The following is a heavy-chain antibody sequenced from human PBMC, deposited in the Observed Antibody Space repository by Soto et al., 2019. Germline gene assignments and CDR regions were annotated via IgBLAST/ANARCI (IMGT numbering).Heavy chain of an antibody. Sequence: QVQLGQSGAEVREPGASVNVSCKASGYSFTNNDVSWVRQATGQGLEWMGWMNPGSGDTGYAQKFQGRVTMTRDISKATAYMELSSLRSDDTAIYYCARMATFGSLNWFDPWGQGTLVTVSS. D-gene: IGHD3-16*01. V-gene: IGHV1-8*01. CDR1: GYSFTNND. CDR3: ARMATFGSLNWFDP. J-gene: IGHJ5*02. CDR2: MNPGSGDT.